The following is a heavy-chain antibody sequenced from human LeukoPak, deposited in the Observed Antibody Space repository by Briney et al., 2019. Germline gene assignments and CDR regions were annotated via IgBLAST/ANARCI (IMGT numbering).Heavy chain of an antibody. J-gene: IGHJ4*02. CDR3: ARDYGGNPSLFDY. D-gene: IGHD4-23*01. CDR1: GYTFTSYY. CDR2: INPSGGST. V-gene: IGHV1-46*01. Sequence: ASVKVSCKACGYTFTSYYMHWVRQAPGQGLEWMGIINPSGGSTSYAQKFQGRVTMTRDMPTSTVYMELSSLRSEDTVVYYCARDYGGNPSLFDYWGQGTLVTVSS.